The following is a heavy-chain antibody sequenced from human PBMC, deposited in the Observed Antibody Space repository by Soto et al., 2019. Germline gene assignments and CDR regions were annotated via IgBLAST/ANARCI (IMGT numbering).Heavy chain of an antibody. CDR3: AREDIAARRGYYYYGMDV. D-gene: IGHD6-6*01. Sequence: SVKVSCKASGGTFSSYAISWVRQAPGQGLEWMGGIIPIFGTANYAQKFQGRVTITADESTSTAYMELSSLRSEDTAVYYCAREDIAARRGYYYYGMDVRAQGTTVTVSS. CDR2: IIPIFGTA. V-gene: IGHV1-69*13. J-gene: IGHJ6*02. CDR1: GGTFSSYA.